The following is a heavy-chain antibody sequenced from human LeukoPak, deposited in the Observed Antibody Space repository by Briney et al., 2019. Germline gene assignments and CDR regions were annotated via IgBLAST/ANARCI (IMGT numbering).Heavy chain of an antibody. D-gene: IGHD3-3*01. CDR3: ARGTRFFGWVY. CDR1: GFTVSSNY. Sequence: GGSLRLSCAASGFTVSSNYMSWVRQAPGKGLEWVSVIYSGGSTYYADSVKGRFTISRDNSKNMLYLQMNSLRAEDTAVYYCARGTRFFGWVYWGQGTLVTVSS. V-gene: IGHV3-66*01. CDR2: IYSGGST. J-gene: IGHJ4*02.